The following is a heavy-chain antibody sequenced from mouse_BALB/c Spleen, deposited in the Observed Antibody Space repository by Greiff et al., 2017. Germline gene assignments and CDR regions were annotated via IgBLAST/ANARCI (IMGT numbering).Heavy chain of an antibody. V-gene: IGHV2-9*02. CDR2: IWAGGST. Sequence: VQLQESGPGLVAPSQSLSITCTVSGFSLTSYGVHWVRQPPGKGLEWLGVIWAGGSTNYNSALMSRLSISKDNSKSQVFLKMNSLQTDDTAMYYCARAPGSSYAMDYWGQGTSVTVSS. D-gene: IGHD1-1*01. CDR3: ARAPGSSYAMDY. J-gene: IGHJ4*01. CDR1: GFSLTSYG.